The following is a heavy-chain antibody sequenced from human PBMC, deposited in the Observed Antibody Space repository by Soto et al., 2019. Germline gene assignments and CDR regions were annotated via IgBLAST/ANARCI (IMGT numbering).Heavy chain of an antibody. Sequence: QVQLQESGPGLVKPSQTLSLTCTVSGGSISSGSYSWSWIRQLPGKGLEWIGYIYYSGSTYYNPSLKSRVTISVDTSKNQFSLKLNSVTAADTAVYYCATRTDYYYGSGSLGGMDVWGQGTTVTVSS. CDR1: GGSISSGSYS. CDR2: IYYSGST. V-gene: IGHV4-31*03. CDR3: ATRTDYYYGSGSLGGMDV. D-gene: IGHD3-10*01. J-gene: IGHJ6*02.